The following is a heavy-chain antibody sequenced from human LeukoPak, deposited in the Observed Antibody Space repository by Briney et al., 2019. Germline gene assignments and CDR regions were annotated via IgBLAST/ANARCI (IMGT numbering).Heavy chain of an antibody. J-gene: IGHJ3*02. D-gene: IGHD2-2*01. CDR3: ARDRVPAAMEVGAFDI. CDR2: ISSSGSTI. CDR1: GFTVSSSE. Sequence: PGGSLRLSCEASGFTVSSSEINWVRQAPGKGLEWVSYISSSGSTIYYADSVKGRFTISRDNAKNSLYLQMNSLRAEDTAVYYCARDRVPAAMEVGAFDIWGQGTMVTVSS. V-gene: IGHV3-48*03.